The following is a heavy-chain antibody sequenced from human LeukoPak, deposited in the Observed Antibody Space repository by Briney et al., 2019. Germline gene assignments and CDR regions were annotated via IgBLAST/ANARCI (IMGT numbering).Heavy chain of an antibody. CDR2: IFYSGST. Sequence: SETLSLTCAVSGGSISSSYWSWIRQPPGKRLEWTGDIFYSGSTKYNPSLKSRVTISVDTSKNQFSLKLSSVTAADTAVYYCARGGCSGGSCYGGMENPHYFDYWGQGTLVTVSS. CDR3: ARGGCSGGSCYGGMENPHYFDY. CDR1: GGSISSSY. V-gene: IGHV4-59*01. D-gene: IGHD2-15*01. J-gene: IGHJ4*02.